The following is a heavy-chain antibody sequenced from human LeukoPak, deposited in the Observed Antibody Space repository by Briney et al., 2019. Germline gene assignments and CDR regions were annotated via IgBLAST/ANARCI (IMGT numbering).Heavy chain of an antibody. CDR2: INPNSGGT. Sequence: ASVTVSCKASGYTFTGYYMHWVRQAPGQGLEWMGWINPNSGGTDYAQKFQGWVTMTRDTSISTAYMELSRLRSDDTAVYYCARGGTILVENYYYGMDVWGQGTTVTVSS. J-gene: IGHJ6*02. CDR1: GYTFTGYY. V-gene: IGHV1-2*04. D-gene: IGHD3-3*01. CDR3: ARGGTILVENYYYGMDV.